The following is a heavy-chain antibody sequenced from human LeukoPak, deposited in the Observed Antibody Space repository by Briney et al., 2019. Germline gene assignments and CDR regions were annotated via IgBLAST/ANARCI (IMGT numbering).Heavy chain of an antibody. CDR1: GFTFSSYT. J-gene: IGHJ4*02. CDR3: ARDRDGSGWHDY. CDR2: ISSSSYI. D-gene: IGHD6-19*01. V-gene: IGHV3-21*01. Sequence: GGSLRLSCAASGFTFSSYTMNWVRQAPGKGLEWVSSISSSSYIYFADSMKGRFTSSRDNAKNSLYLQMNSLRAEDTAVYYCARDRDGSGWHDYWGQGTLVTVSS.